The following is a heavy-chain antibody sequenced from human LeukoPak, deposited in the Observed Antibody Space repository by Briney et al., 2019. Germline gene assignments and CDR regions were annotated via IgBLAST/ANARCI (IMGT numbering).Heavy chain of an antibody. CDR1: SGSISSGSYY. D-gene: IGHD6-19*01. CDR3: ARDSSGWYRWFDP. V-gene: IGHV4-61*01. CDR2: IYYSGST. Sequence: SETLSLTCTVSSGSISSGSYYWSWIRQPPGKGLEWIGYIYYSGSTNYNPSLKSRVTISVDTSKNQFSLKLRSVTAADTAVYYCARDSSGWYRWFDPWGQGTLVTVSS. J-gene: IGHJ5*02.